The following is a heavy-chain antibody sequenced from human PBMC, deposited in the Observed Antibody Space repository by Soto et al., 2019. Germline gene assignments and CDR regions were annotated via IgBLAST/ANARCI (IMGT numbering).Heavy chain of an antibody. V-gene: IGHV3-7*01. J-gene: IGHJ4*02. CDR1: GFSFSDSW. CDR2: INQYGSEK. CDR3: AKYCSSDVCFDY. Sequence: PGGSLRLSCAASGFSFSDSWMDWVRQAPGKGPEWVANINQYGSEKNYVDSVKGRFTISRDNAKNSLYLQMSSLRDEDTAVYYCAKYCSSDVCFDYWGQGTLVTVSS. D-gene: IGHD2-8*01.